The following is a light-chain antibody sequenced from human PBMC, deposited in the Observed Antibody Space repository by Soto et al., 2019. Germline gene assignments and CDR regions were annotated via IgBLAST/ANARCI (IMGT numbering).Light chain of an antibody. CDR2: XAY. V-gene: IGKV3-15*01. CDR3: QQYGTSPRSRT. Sequence: IVLTQSTATLSVSPGERATLPCKASQCFNNFFVWYEPEPGQPPRLIIXXAYXRTTGIPARFSVSGSGTEFTLTISSLQSEDLSVEYCQQYGTSPRSRTFGQGTRLEIK. J-gene: IGKJ5*01. CDR1: QCFNNF.